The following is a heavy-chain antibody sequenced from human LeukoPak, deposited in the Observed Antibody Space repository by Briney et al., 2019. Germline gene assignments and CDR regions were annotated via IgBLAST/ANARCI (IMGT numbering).Heavy chain of an antibody. Sequence: PGGSLRLSCAASGFTFSTYWMSWVRQAPWTGLEWVASIKQDGSEKSYVDSVKGRFTISRDNAKNSLYLQMNSLRAEDTAVYYCARGGYQLLWYWGQGTLVTVSS. CDR3: ARGGYQLLWY. D-gene: IGHD2-2*01. V-gene: IGHV3-7*04. J-gene: IGHJ4*02. CDR1: GFTFSTYW. CDR2: IKQDGSEK.